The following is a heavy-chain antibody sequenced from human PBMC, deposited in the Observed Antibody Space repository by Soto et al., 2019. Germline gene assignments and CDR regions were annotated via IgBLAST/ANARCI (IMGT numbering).Heavy chain of an antibody. CDR1: GFTFDNHG. D-gene: IGHD6-13*01. V-gene: IGHV3-30*03. Sequence: GGSLRLSCAASGFTFDNHGMHWVRQAPGKGLEWVAFISYDVNIKYYADSVKGRFTVSRDNSKNTLSLQMSSLRPEDTAFYYCARGGAYSRFDSWGQGTLVTVSS. CDR2: ISYDVNIK. CDR3: ARGGAYSRFDS. J-gene: IGHJ4*02.